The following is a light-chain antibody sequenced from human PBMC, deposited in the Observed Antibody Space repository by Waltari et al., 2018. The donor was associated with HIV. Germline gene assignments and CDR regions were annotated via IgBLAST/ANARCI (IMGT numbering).Light chain of an antibody. CDR3: QEYKTYSLYS. J-gene: IGKJ2*03. CDR2: KAS. CDR1: QNISTW. V-gene: IGKV1-5*03. Sequence: DIQMTQSPSTLSSSVGDRVSITCRASQNISTWLAWYQQKPGKAPKILIYKASTLESEVPSRFSGSGSGTEFTLTISSLQPDDFATYYCQEYKTYSLYSFGQGTKLEIK.